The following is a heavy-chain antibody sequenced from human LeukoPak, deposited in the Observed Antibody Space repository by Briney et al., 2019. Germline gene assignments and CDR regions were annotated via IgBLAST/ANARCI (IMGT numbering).Heavy chain of an antibody. J-gene: IGHJ4*02. D-gene: IGHD2-8*01. CDR2: ISGNGDST. CDR3: ARSFSCMDY. CDR1: GFTFSSFA. Sequence: GGSLRLSCAASGFTFSSFAMHWVRQAPAKGLEYVSTISGNGDSTYYANSVRGRFTISRDNSKNTLYLQMGSLGTEDMAVYYCARSFSCMDYWGQGTLVTVSS. V-gene: IGHV3-64*01.